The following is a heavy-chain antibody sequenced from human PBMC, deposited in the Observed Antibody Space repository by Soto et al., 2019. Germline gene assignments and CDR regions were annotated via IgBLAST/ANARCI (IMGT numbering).Heavy chain of an antibody. CDR3: AKSMGELLQASAYYFDY. CDR1: GFTFSSYG. V-gene: IGHV3-30*18. J-gene: IGHJ4*02. Sequence: GGSLRLSCAASGFTFSSYGMHWVRQAPGKGLEWVAVISYDGSNKYYADSVKGRFTISRDNSKNTLYLQMNSLRAEDTAVYYCAKSMGELLQASAYYFDYWGQGTLVTVSS. D-gene: IGHD1-26*01. CDR2: ISYDGSNK.